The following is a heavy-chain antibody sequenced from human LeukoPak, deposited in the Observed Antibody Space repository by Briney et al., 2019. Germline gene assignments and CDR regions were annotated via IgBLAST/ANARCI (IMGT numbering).Heavy chain of an antibody. V-gene: IGHV3-11*05. J-gene: IGHJ4*02. CDR3: ARDKRYSSSWYLKLDY. CDR1: GFTFSSYA. D-gene: IGHD6-13*01. Sequence: GGSLRLSCAASGFTFSSYAMSWIRQAPGKGLEWVSYISSSSSYTNYADSVKGRFTISRDNAKNSLYLQMNSLRAEDTAVYYCARDKRYSSSWYLKLDYWGQGTLVTVSS. CDR2: ISSSSSYT.